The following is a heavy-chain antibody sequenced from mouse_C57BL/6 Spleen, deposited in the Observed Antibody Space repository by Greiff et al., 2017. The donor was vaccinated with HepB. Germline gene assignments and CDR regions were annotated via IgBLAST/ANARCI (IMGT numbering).Heavy chain of an antibody. CDR3: ARSGGHDYDVYYFDY. D-gene: IGHD2-4*01. J-gene: IGHJ2*01. Sequence: DVKLVESGGGLVKPGGSLKLSCAASGFTFSSYAMSWVRQTPEKRLEWVATISDGGSYTYYPDNVKGRFTISRDNAKNNLYLQMSQLKSEDTAMYYCARSGGHDYDVYYFDYWGQGTTLTVSS. V-gene: IGHV5-4*03. CDR2: ISDGGSYT. CDR1: GFTFSSYA.